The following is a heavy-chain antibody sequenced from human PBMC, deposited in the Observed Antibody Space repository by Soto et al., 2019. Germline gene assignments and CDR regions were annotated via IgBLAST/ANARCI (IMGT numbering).Heavy chain of an antibody. Sequence: SETLSLTCAVYGGSFSGYYWSWIRQPPGKGLEWIGEINHSGSTNYNPSLKSRVTISVDTSKNQFSLKLSSVTAADTAVYYCARVRTRITIFGVANPPHYGMDVWGQGTTVTVSS. V-gene: IGHV4-34*01. CDR1: GGSFSGYY. CDR3: ARVRTRITIFGVANPPHYGMDV. CDR2: INHSGST. J-gene: IGHJ6*02. D-gene: IGHD3-3*01.